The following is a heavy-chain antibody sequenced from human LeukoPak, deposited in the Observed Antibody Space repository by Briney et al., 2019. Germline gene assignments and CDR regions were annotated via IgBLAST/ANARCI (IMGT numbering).Heavy chain of an antibody. CDR1: GFTFNNYG. CDR3: ARGFGITFGRVSTIAFDI. V-gene: IGHV3-13*01. CDR2: IAVAGDT. D-gene: IGHD3-16*01. Sequence: GGSLRLSCVASGFTFNNYGIPWVRQTSGEGLEWVSGIAVAGDTYYPDSVKGRFTTSRENAKSSVYLQMNRLRAGDTAVYYCARGFGITFGRVSTIAFDIWGQGTRVIVSS. J-gene: IGHJ3*02.